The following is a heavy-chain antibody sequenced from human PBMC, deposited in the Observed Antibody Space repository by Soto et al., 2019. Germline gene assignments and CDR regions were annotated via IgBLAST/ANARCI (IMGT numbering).Heavy chain of an antibody. J-gene: IGHJ4*02. CDR3: AKGPAGGDTHRSADY. CDR2: IGAARDP. V-gene: IGHV3-13*05. Sequence: HPGGSLRLSCTASGFSFSDYDMHWVRQAPGKGLEWVSTIGAARDPYYTGSVKHRFTISRENARNSMFLQMNSVTVGDTAVYYCAKGPAGGDTHRSADYWGQGALVTVSS. D-gene: IGHD3-16*01. CDR1: GFSFSDYD.